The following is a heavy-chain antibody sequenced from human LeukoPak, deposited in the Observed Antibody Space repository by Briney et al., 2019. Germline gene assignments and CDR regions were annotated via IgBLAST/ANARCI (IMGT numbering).Heavy chain of an antibody. CDR3: ARLMVRGSDQNWFDP. J-gene: IGHJ5*02. CDR1: GGSISSYF. V-gene: IGHV4-59*08. D-gene: IGHD3-10*01. CDR2: IYYSGST. Sequence: TSETLSLTCTVSGGSISSYFWSWIRQPPGKGLEWIGYIYYSGSTNYNPSLKSRVTISVDTSNNQFSLNLNSVTAADTAMYYCARLMVRGSDQNWFDPWGQGALVTVSS.